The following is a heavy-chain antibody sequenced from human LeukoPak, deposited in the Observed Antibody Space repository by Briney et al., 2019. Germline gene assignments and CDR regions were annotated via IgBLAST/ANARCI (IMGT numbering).Heavy chain of an antibody. V-gene: IGHV1-18*01. D-gene: IGHD3-22*01. CDR3: ARLRSYYDSSGYPDY. J-gene: IGHJ4*02. CDR1: GGTFSSYA. CDR2: ISAYNGNT. Sequence: ASVKVSCKASGGTFSSYAISWVRQAPGQGLEWMGWISAYNGNTNYAQKLQGRVTMTTDTSTSTAYMELRSLRSDDTAVYYCARLRSYYDSSGYPDYWGQGTLVTVSS.